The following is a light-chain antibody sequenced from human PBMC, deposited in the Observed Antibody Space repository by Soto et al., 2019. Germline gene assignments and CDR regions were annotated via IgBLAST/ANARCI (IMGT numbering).Light chain of an antibody. CDR3: QQYNSYWLT. V-gene: IGKV1-5*01. J-gene: IGKJ3*01. Sequence: DIQMTQSPSTLSASVGDRVTITCRASQSISSWLAWYQQKPGKAPKLLIYDASSLESGVPSRFSGSGSGTEFTLTISSLQPDDFATYYCQQYNSYWLTFGPGTKVYIK. CDR1: QSISSW. CDR2: DAS.